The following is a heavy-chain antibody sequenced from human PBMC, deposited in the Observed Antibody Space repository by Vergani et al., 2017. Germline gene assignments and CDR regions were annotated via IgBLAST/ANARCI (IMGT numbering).Heavy chain of an antibody. Sequence: QVQLVQSGAEVKKPGASVKVSCKASGYTFTSYYMHWVRQAPGQGLEWMGIINPSGGSTSYAQKFQGRVTMTRDTSTSTVYMELSSLRSEDTAVYYCARDPGDTMVRVVHGNHNWYFDLWGRGTLVTVSS. CDR2: INPSGGST. D-gene: IGHD3-10*01. CDR1: GYTFTSYY. CDR3: ARDPGDTMVRVVHGNHNWYFDL. V-gene: IGHV1-46*01. J-gene: IGHJ2*01.